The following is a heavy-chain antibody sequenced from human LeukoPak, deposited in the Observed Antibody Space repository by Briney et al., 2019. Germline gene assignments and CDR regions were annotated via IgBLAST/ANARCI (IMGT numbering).Heavy chain of an antibody. D-gene: IGHD6-19*01. J-gene: IGHJ4*02. CDR1: GGTFGSYA. CDR3: ARDLSSGWYYFDY. CDR2: IIPLFGTP. Sequence: GASVKVSCKASGGTFGSYAITWVRQAPGQGLEWMGGIIPLFGTPNYAQKFQGRVTITADESTSTAYMELSSLRSEDTAVYYCARDLSSGWYYFDYWGQGTLVTVSS. V-gene: IGHV1-69*13.